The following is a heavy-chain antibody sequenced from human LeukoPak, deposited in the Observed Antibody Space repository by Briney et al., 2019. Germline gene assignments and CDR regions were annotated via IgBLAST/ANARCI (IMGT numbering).Heavy chain of an antibody. D-gene: IGHD6-19*01. Sequence: GESLKISCKGSGFSFTSHWIAWVRQMHGKGLEWMGIIYPGDSDTRYSPSFQGQVTISVDKSISTAYLQWGSLKASDIGMYYCARLVVAGNSWFDPWGQGTLVTVSS. CDR3: ARLVVAGNSWFDP. V-gene: IGHV5-51*01. J-gene: IGHJ5*01. CDR2: IYPGDSDT. CDR1: GFSFTSHW.